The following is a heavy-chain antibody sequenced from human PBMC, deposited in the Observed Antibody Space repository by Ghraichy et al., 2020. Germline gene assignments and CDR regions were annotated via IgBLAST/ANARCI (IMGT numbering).Heavy chain of an antibody. J-gene: IGHJ5*02. CDR2: IVVGSGNT. V-gene: IGHV1-58*01. D-gene: IGHD3-3*01. CDR3: AAVVEITIFGVGSRFDP. CDR1: GFTFTSSA. Sequence: SVKVSCKASGFTFTSSAVQWVRQARGQRLEWIGWIVVGSGNTNYAQKFQERVTITRDMSTSTAYMELSSLRSEDTAVYYCAAVVEITIFGVGSRFDPWGQGTLVTVSS.